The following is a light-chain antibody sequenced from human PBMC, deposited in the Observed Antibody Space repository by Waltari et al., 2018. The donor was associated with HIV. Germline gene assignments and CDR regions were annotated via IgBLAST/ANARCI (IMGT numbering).Light chain of an antibody. Sequence: QSALTQPASVSGSPGQSITISCTGTSSDVGNYNYVSWYQQHPVKAPKLMVYDVTKRPSGVSDRVAGSKSGNTASLTISGLQAEDEADYYCCSYAGSSTFVFGGGTKLTVL. CDR2: DVT. CDR1: SSDVGNYNY. CDR3: CSYAGSSTFV. V-gene: IGLV2-23*02. J-gene: IGLJ2*01.